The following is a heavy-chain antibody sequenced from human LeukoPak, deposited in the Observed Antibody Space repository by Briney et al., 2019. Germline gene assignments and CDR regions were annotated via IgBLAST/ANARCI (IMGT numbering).Heavy chain of an antibody. CDR3: AKDIKLELTFDY. CDR2: ISGDGGST. Sequence: GGSLRLSCAASGFTFDDYAMHWVRQAPGKGLEWVSLISGDGGSTYYADSVEGRFTISRDNSKNSLYLQMNSLRTEDTALYYCAKDIKLELTFDYWGQGTLVTVSS. D-gene: IGHD1-7*01. J-gene: IGHJ4*02. V-gene: IGHV3-43*02. CDR1: GFTFDDYA.